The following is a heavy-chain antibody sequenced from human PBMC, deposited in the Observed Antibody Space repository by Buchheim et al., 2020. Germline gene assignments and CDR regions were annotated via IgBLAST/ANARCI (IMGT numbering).Heavy chain of an antibody. CDR3: ARVPWDTGVAGAD. V-gene: IGHV4-4*02. Sequence: QVQLQESGPGLVKPSGTLSLTYGFSCGSISSSNWWSWVRQPPGQRLEWIGDTTHSGRTNSNRDLKSRVTISIHKSKNQSPLKLSSVTAVVTAVYYCARVPWDTGVAGADWGQGTL. J-gene: IGHJ4*02. CDR1: CGSISSSNW. D-gene: IGHD6-13*01. CDR2: TTHSGRT.